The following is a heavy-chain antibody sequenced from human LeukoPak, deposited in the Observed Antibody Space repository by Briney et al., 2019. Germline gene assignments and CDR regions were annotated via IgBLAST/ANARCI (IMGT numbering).Heavy chain of an antibody. Sequence: PSETLSLTCAVYGGSFSGYYWSWIRQPPGKGLEWIGEINHSGSTNYNPSLKSRVTISVDTSKNQFSLKLSSVTAADTAVYYCARETYYDSSGHVFDYWGQGTLVTVSS. CDR2: INHSGST. J-gene: IGHJ4*02. CDR3: ARETYYDSSGHVFDY. V-gene: IGHV4-34*09. D-gene: IGHD3-22*01. CDR1: GGSFSGYY.